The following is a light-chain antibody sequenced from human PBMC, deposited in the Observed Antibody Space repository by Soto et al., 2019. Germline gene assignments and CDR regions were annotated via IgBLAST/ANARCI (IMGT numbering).Light chain of an antibody. J-gene: IGKJ1*01. V-gene: IGKV1-5*03. CDR2: KAS. CDR3: QQYISYWT. Sequence: DIQMTQSPSTLSASVGDRVTITCRASQSISSWLAWYQQKPGKAPKLLIYKASSLESGVPSRFSGSGSRTEFTLTISSLQPDDFATYYCQQYISYWTFGQGTKVEIK. CDR1: QSISSW.